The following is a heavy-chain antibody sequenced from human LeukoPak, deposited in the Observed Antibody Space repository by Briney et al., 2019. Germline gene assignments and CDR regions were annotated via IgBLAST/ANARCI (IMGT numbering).Heavy chain of an antibody. Sequence: GGSLRLSCAASGFTFSSYWMSWVRQAPGKGLEWVANIKQDGSEKYYVDSVKGRFTISRDNAKNTLYLQMNSLRAEDTAVYYCAKATRGNDAFDIWGQGTMVTVSS. J-gene: IGHJ3*02. V-gene: IGHV3-7*03. D-gene: IGHD3-10*01. CDR1: GFTFSSYW. CDR3: AKATRGNDAFDI. CDR2: IKQDGSEK.